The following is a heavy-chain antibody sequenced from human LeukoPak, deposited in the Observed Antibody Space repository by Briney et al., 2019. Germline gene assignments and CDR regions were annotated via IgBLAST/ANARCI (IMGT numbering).Heavy chain of an antibody. V-gene: IGHV4-31*03. CDR3: ARAPTTVVTPSYFDY. CDR2: ITNSGST. D-gene: IGHD4-23*01. J-gene: IGHJ4*02. CDR1: GGSISSGGYY. Sequence: SDTLSLTCTVSGGSISSGGYYWSWIRQHPGKGLEWLGYITNSGSTYYNPSLKSRVTISVDTSKNQFSLKLSSVGAADTAVYYCARAPTTVVTPSYFDYWGQGALVTVSS.